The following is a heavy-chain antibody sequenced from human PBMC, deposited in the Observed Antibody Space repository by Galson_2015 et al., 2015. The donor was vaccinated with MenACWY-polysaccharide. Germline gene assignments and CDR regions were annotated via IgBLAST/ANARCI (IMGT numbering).Heavy chain of an antibody. V-gene: IGHV3-21*01. CDR3: ARGHYGMDV. Sequence: SLRLSCAASGFTFSDYNMIWVRQAPGKGLEWVSYISSSTIYKYYADSVKGRFTVSRDNAKNSLYLQMNSLRAEDTAVYSCARGHYGMDVWGQGTTVTVSS. CDR2: ISSSTIYK. J-gene: IGHJ6*02. CDR1: GFTFSDYN.